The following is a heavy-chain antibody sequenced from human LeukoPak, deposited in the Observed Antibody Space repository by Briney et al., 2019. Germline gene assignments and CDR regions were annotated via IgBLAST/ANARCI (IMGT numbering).Heavy chain of an antibody. Sequence: GASVKVSCKASGYTFTSYGISWVRQAPGQGPEWMGWISAYNGNTNYAQKLQGRVTMTTDTSTSTAYMELRSLRSDDTAVYYCARGRGGPGRDGWDSGPIDYWGQGTLVTVSS. CDR2: ISAYNGNT. J-gene: IGHJ4*02. D-gene: IGHD5-24*01. V-gene: IGHV1-18*01. CDR3: ARGRGGPGRDGWDSGPIDY. CDR1: GYTFTSYG.